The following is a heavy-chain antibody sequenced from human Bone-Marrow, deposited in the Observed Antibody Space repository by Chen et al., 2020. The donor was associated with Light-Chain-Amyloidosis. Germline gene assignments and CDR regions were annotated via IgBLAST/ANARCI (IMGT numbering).Heavy chain of an antibody. CDR2: ISAVGSGRIV. CDR3: ARDLWQPELTHGAFDS. CDR1: GFAFRGYD. V-gene: IGHV3-48*03. D-gene: IGHD2-21*01. Sequence: EVQLVESGGGLAQPGGSLRRSCTAAGFAFRGYDMNWVRQAPGKGVEWVSYISAVGSGRIVYYADSVKGRFTISRDNAKNSLYLQMNSLRAEDTAVYYCARDLWQPELTHGAFDSWGQGTLVTVSS. J-gene: IGHJ4*02.